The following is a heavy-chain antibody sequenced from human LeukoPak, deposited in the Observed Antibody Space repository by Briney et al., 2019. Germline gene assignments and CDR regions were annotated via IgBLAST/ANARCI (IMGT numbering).Heavy chain of an antibody. D-gene: IGHD5-18*01. CDR1: GFTFSSYG. J-gene: IGHJ4*02. CDR2: IWYDGSNK. CDR3: ARVGLYSYDY. Sequence: GRSLRLSCAASGFTFSSYGMHWVRQAPGKGLEWVAVIWYDGSNKYHADSVKGRFTISRHNSKNTLYLQMNSLRAEDTAVYYCARVGLYSYDYWGQGTLVTVSS. V-gene: IGHV3-33*01.